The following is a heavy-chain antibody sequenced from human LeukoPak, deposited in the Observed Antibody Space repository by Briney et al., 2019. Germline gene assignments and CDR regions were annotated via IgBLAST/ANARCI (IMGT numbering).Heavy chain of an antibody. V-gene: IGHV1-46*01. CDR3: ARGYCGGDCYLISYAFDI. J-gene: IGHJ3*02. CDR1: GYTFPSYY. Sequence: GASVKVSCKASGYTFPSYYMHWVRQAPGQGLEWMGIINPSGGSTSYAQKFQGRVTMTRDTSTSTVYMELSSLRSEDTAVYYCARGYCGGDCYLISYAFDIWGQGTMVTVSS. D-gene: IGHD2-21*01. CDR2: INPSGGST.